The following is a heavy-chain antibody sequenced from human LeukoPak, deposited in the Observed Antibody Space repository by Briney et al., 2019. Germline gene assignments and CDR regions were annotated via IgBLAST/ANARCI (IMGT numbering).Heavy chain of an antibody. J-gene: IGHJ4*02. CDR3: ARDSNYYDSSGYSD. D-gene: IGHD3-22*01. CDR1: GYTFTIYG. Sequence: ASVKVSCKASGYTFTIYGISWVRQAPGQGLEWMGWISAYNGNTNYAQKLQGRVTMTTDTSTSTAYMELRSLRSDDTAVYYCARDSNYYDSSGYSDWGQGTLVTVSS. V-gene: IGHV1-18*01. CDR2: ISAYNGNT.